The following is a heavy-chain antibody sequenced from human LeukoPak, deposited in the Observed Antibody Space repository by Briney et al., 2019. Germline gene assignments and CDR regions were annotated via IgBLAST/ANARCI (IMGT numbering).Heavy chain of an antibody. D-gene: IGHD3-3*01. J-gene: IGHJ4*02. V-gene: IGHV1-2*04. Sequence: ASVKVSCKASGYTFTGYYMHWVRQAPGQGLEWMGWINPNSGGTNYAQKFQGWVTMTRDTSISTAYMELSRLRSDDTAVYYCARGRDVLRFFHDPSDYWGQGTLVTVSS. CDR2: INPNSGGT. CDR3: ARGRDVLRFFHDPSDY. CDR1: GYTFTGYY.